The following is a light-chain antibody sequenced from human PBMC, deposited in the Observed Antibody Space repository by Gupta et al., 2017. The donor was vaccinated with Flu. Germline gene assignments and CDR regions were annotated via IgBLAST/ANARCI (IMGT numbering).Light chain of an antibody. V-gene: IGKV2-28*01. CDR1: QSLLHSNGYNY. Sequence: DIVMTQSPLSLPVTPGEPASISCRSSQSLLHSNGYNYLDWYLQKPGQSPQLLIYLGSNRASGVPDRFSGSGSGTDFTLKISRGEAEDVWVYYCRQALQNPTRTFGQGTKVDIK. CDR2: LGS. J-gene: IGKJ1*01. CDR3: RQALQNPTRT.